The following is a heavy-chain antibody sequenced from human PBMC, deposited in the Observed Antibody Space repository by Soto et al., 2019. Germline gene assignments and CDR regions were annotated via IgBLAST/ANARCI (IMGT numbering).Heavy chain of an antibody. CDR1: GYTFTSYA. CDR3: ATDARGGRGYSGYDLDY. CDR2: INPGNGNT. V-gene: IGHV1-3*01. J-gene: IGHJ4*02. Sequence: ASVKVSCXASGYTFTSYAMHWVRQAPGQRLEWMGWINPGNGNTKNSQKFQGRVTMTRDTSTNTAYMELSSLRSEDTAVYYCATDARGGRGYSGYDLDYWGQGTLVTVSS. D-gene: IGHD5-12*01.